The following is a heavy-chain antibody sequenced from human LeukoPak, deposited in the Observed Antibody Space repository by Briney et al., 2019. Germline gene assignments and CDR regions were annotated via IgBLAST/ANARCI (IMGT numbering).Heavy chain of an antibody. Sequence: ASVKVSCKASGYTFTDYYMHWVRQAPGQGLEWMGWTNPNRGDTKSAQAFQGRVTMTRDTSVNTAYMELSSLRSDDTAVYYCARGSPMTKSFPQDYWGQGTLITVSS. D-gene: IGHD2-21*01. CDR1: GYTFTDYY. CDR3: ARGSPMTKSFPQDY. J-gene: IGHJ4*02. CDR2: TNPNRGDT. V-gene: IGHV1-2*02.